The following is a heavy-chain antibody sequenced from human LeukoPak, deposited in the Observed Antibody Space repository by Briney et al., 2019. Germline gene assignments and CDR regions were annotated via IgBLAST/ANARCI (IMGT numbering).Heavy chain of an antibody. V-gene: IGHV3-53*01. CDR1: GFTANNNY. D-gene: IGHD3-22*01. J-gene: IGHJ4*02. CDR2: IYRDETT. Sequence: GGSLRLSCVPSGFTANNNYTAWVRQSPEKGLGWGAVIYRDETTFYADSVRGRFTISRDNSKNAVYLQMSSLRVEDTAVYYCARDWRYDDSGYYLDHWGQGTLVTVSS. CDR3: ARDWRYDDSGYYLDH.